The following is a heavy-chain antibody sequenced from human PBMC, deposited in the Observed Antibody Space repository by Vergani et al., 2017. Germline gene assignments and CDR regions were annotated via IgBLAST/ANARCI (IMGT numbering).Heavy chain of an antibody. CDR1: GYTFTSYA. V-gene: IGHV1-3*01. CDR3: ARGRPEWWLQLDY. CDR2: SNAGNGNT. J-gene: IGHJ4*02. D-gene: IGHD2-15*01. Sequence: QVQLVQSGAEVKKPGASVKVFCKASGYTFTSYAMHWVRQAPGQRLEWMGWSNAGNGNTKYSQKFQGRVTITRDTSASTAYMELSSLRSEDTAVYYCARGRPEWWLQLDYWGKGTLVTVSS.